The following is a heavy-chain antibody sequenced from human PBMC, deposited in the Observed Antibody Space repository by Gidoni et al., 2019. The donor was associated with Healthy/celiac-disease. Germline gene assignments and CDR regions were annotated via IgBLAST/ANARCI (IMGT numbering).Heavy chain of an antibody. D-gene: IGHD2-15*01. J-gene: IGHJ4*02. CDR1: GFTFSSYE. CDR2: ISSSGSTI. V-gene: IGHV3-48*03. CDR3: ARDGSEDIVVVYLDY. Sequence: EVQLVESGGGLVQPGGSLRLSCAASGFTFSSYEMNWVRQAPGKGLEWVSYISSSGSTIYYADSVKGRFTISRDNAKNSLYLQMNSLRAEDTAVYYCARDGSEDIVVVYLDYWGQGTLVTVSS.